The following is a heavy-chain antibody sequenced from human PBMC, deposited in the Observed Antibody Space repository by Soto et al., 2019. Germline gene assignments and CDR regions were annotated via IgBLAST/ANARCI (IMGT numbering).Heavy chain of an antibody. V-gene: IGHV5-51*01. CDR3: ARRVTDYNTSSHEHKKYCFDF. CDR1: GYSFTSYW. J-gene: IGHJ4*02. CDR2: IYPGDSDT. D-gene: IGHD6-13*01. Sequence: GESLKISCKGSGYSFTSYWIVWVRQMPGKGLEWMGIIYPGDSDTRYSPSFQGQVTISADKSVSTAHLQWSSLKASDTAMYYCARRVTDYNTSSHEHKKYCFDFWGQGTLVTVSS.